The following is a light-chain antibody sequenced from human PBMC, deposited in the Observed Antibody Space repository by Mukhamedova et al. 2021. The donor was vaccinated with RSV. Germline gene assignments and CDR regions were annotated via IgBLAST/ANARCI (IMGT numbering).Light chain of an antibody. CDR3: QQYYTYPIT. CDR2: KAS. Sequence: WYQRRVHGKAPKLLIYKASTLESGVPSRFSGSGSGTDFTITISSLQPGDFATYYCQQYYTYPITFGQGTKLEIK. V-gene: IGKV1-5*03. J-gene: IGKJ2*01.